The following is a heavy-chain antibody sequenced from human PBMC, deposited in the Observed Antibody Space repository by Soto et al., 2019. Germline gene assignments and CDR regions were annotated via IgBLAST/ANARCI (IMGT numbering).Heavy chain of an antibody. Sequence: QVQLVQSGAEVKSPGTSVRVSCTASGNTFTNFDVHWVRQATAQGLEWMGWVSPNGGATGYAQKFQGRVTMTTNSSIGTVFMELTRLTSKDTGVYYCARGPRCRGTSCPNWLDSWGQGTLVTVSS. V-gene: IGHV1-8*01. CDR2: VSPNGGAT. J-gene: IGHJ5*01. D-gene: IGHD2-15*01. CDR3: ARGPRCRGTSCPNWLDS. CDR1: GNTFTNFD.